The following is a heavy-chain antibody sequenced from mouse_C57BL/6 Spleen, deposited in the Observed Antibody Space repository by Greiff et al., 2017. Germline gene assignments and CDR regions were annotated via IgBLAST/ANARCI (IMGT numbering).Heavy chain of an antibody. CDR1: GFSFNTYA. CDR2: IRSKSNNYAT. V-gene: IGHV10-1*01. D-gene: IGHD2-4*01. CDR3: VRHGDYGPLYYAMDY. J-gene: IGHJ4*01. Sequence: EVKVEESGGGLVQPKGSLKLSCAASGFSFNTYAMNWVRQAPGKGLEWVARIRSKSNNYATYYADSVKDRFTISRDDSESMLYLQMNNLKTEDTAMYYCVRHGDYGPLYYAMDYWGQGTSVTVSS.